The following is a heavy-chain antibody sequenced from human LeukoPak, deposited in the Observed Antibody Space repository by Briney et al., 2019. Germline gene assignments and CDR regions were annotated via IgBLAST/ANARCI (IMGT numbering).Heavy chain of an antibody. Sequence: GESLKISCKPSGYTFTNYWIGWVRQMPGKGLEWMGIIYPGDSDTRYSPSFKGQVTISVDKSISTAYLQWSSLKASDTAMYYCARHQRGSYSSSCFDYWGQGTLVTASS. CDR2: IYPGDSDT. J-gene: IGHJ4*02. D-gene: IGHD6-13*01. CDR3: ARHQRGSYSSSCFDY. V-gene: IGHV5-51*01. CDR1: GYTFTNYW.